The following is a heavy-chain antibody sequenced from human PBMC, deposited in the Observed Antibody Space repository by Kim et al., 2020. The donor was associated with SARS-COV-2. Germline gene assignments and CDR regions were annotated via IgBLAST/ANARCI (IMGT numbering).Heavy chain of an antibody. CDR1: GGSINTYY. J-gene: IGHJ5*02. CDR3: ARRGGYNWFDP. CDR2: FYYSGNT. D-gene: IGHD6-25*01. V-gene: IGHV4-59*08. Sequence: SETLSLTCTVSGGSINTYYWGWIRQPPGKELEWIGNFYYSGNTDYNPSLKSRVTISLDTSKSQLSLNLNSVTAADTAVYYCARRGGYNWFDPWGQGTLVIVPP.